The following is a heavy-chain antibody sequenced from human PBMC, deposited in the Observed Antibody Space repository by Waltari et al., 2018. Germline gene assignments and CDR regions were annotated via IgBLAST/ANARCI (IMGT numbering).Heavy chain of an antibody. Sequence: EVQLLESGGGLVQHGGSLRLSCAASGVTFSNIAISWVRQAPGKWLDWVSGMSARGGTTYYADSVKGRFTISRDNSKNTLVLQMNSLRAEDTAVYYCGRGSSGWYQIDLWGQGTLVTVSS. CDR2: MSARGGTT. J-gene: IGHJ5*02. D-gene: IGHD6-19*01. CDR3: GRGSSGWYQIDL. V-gene: IGHV3-23*01. CDR1: GVTFSNIA.